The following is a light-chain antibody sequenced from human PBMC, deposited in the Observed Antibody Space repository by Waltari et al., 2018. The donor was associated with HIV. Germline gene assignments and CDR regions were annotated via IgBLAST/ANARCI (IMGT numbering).Light chain of an antibody. CDR2: GAS. Sequence: EIVMTQSPATLSVSPGERATLSCRASQSVSSNLAWYQQKPGQAPRLLISGASTRATGVPARFSGSGSGTEFTLTISSLQSEDFAVYYCQQYNNWPVTLGQGTKLEIK. V-gene: IGKV3-15*01. CDR1: QSVSSN. CDR3: QQYNNWPVT. J-gene: IGKJ2*01.